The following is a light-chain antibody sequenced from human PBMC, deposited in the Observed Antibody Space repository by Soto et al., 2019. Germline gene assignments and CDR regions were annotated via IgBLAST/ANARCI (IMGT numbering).Light chain of an antibody. CDR1: QRVSANY. CDR2: AAS. J-gene: IGKJ2*01. Sequence: EIVLTQSPGTLALSPGDRATLSCRASQRVSANYVAWYQQKPGQAPRLLIYAASSRATGIPDRFSGSGSGTDFILTISRLEPEDLAVYYCQQYGSSSYTFGQGTKLEIK. CDR3: QQYGSSSYT. V-gene: IGKV3-20*01.